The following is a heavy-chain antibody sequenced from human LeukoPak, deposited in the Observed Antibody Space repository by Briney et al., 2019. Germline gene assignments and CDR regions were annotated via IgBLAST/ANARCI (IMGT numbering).Heavy chain of an antibody. J-gene: IGHJ4*02. Sequence: PSQTLSPTCTVSGGSISSGGYYWSWIRQHPGKGLEWIGYIYYSGSTYYNPSLKSRVTISVDTSKNQFSLKLSSVTAADTAVYYCARVGDWDYDSSGYQSSGYFDYWGQGTLVTVSS. CDR2: IYYSGST. CDR3: ARVGDWDYDSSGYQSSGYFDY. V-gene: IGHV4-31*03. D-gene: IGHD3-22*01. CDR1: GGSISSGGYY.